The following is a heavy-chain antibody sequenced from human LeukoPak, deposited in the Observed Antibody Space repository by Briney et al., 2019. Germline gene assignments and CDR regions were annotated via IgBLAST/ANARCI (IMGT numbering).Heavy chain of an antibody. J-gene: IGHJ4*02. Sequence: GGSLRLSCAASGFTFSSYWMHWVRQAPGKGLVWVSRINSDGSSTSYADSVKGRLTISRDNAKNTLYLQMNSLRAEDTAVYYCARVRQTGIVVVNHFDYWGQGTLVTVSS. CDR2: INSDGSST. D-gene: IGHD3-22*01. CDR3: ARVRQTGIVVVNHFDY. V-gene: IGHV3-74*01. CDR1: GFTFSSYW.